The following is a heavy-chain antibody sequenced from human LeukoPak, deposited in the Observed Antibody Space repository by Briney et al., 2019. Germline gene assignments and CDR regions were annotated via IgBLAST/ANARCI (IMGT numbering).Heavy chain of an antibody. Sequence: GGSLRLSCAASGFTFSSYAMSWVRQAPGKGLEWVSGISGSGDNTYYADSVKGRFSISRDNSKNTLYVQVNSLGTEDTAAYYCAKGSYYDSSGSLYFDYWGQGTLVTVSS. CDR1: GFTFSSYA. CDR2: ISGSGDNT. V-gene: IGHV3-23*01. D-gene: IGHD3-22*01. J-gene: IGHJ4*02. CDR3: AKGSYYDSSGSLYFDY.